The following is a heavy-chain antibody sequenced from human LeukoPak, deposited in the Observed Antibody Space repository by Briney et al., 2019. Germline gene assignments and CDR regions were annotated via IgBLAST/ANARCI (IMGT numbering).Heavy chain of an antibody. D-gene: IGHD3-10*01. V-gene: IGHV4-4*08. CDR2: IYTSGST. Sequence: SETLSLTCTVSGGSITSYYWSWIRQPPGKGLEWIGYIYTSGSTNYNPSLKSRVTMSVDTSKNQFSLKLSSVTAADTAVYYCASRRFGELLFWGQGTLVTVSS. J-gene: IGHJ4*02. CDR3: ASRRFGELLF. CDR1: GGSITSYY.